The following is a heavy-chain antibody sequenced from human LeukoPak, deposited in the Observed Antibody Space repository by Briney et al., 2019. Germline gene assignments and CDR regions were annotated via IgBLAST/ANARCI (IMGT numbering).Heavy chain of an antibody. CDR3: ARDSGIRRTPYRPPYYYYGMDV. CDR2: IYYSGST. J-gene: IGHJ6*02. V-gene: IGHV4-59*01. Sequence: SETLSLTCTVSGGSISSYYWSWIRQPPGKGLEWIGYIYYSGSTNCNPSLKSRVTISVDTSKNQFSLKLSSVTAADTAVYYCARDSGIRRTPYRPPYYYYGMDVWGQGTTVTVSS. CDR1: GGSISSYY. D-gene: IGHD3-10*01.